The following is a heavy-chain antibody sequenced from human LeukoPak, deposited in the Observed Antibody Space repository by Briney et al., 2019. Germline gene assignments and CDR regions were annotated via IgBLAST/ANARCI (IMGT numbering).Heavy chain of an antibody. CDR1: GGTFSTYP. CDR2: IIPILGMA. Sequence: SVKVSCKSSGGTFSTYPIAWVRQAPGQGLEWMGRIIPILGMANYAQKFQGRVTFTAEESTSPAYMDLSRLTSEDTAVYYCAREGFGEWEQLPFVHWGQGTLVSVSS. J-gene: IGHJ4*02. D-gene: IGHD3-16*01. CDR3: AREGFGEWEQLPFVH. V-gene: IGHV1-69*04.